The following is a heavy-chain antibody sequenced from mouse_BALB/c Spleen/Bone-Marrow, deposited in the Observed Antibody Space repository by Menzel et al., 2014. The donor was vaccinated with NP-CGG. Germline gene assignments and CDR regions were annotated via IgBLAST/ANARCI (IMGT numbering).Heavy chain of an antibody. V-gene: IGHV14-3*02. CDR2: IDAANGNS. CDR3: ARYGY. J-gene: IGHJ4*01. D-gene: IGHD1-1*02. Sequence: EVQLVESGAELVKPGASVKLTCTGSGFNIKDTYMHWVKQRPEQGLEWIGRIDAANGNSKYDLKFQGKATITADTSSNTGYLQLSSLTSEDTAVYYCARYGYWGQGTSVTVSS. CDR1: GFNIKDTY.